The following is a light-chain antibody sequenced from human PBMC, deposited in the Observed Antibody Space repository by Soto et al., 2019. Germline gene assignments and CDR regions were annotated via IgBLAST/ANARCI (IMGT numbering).Light chain of an antibody. J-gene: IGKJ1*01. CDR2: KIY. Sequence: DVVMTQPPLSSPVTLGQPASISCRSSQGLLHSDGNTYLSWLHQRRGQTPRFLIYKIYRRFSCVPDRFSGSGAGTDFTLKISGVESEGVRMYYCMQARHLACTYGQGTRVEI. V-gene: IGKV2-24*01. CDR1: QGLLHSDGNTY. CDR3: MQARHLACT.